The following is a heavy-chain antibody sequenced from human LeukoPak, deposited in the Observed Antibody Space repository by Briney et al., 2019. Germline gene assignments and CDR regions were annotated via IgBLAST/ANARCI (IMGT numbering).Heavy chain of an antibody. J-gene: IGHJ3*02. V-gene: IGHV4-59*11. Sequence: SETLSLICTVSDASISGHYLTWIRQPPGKGLEWIGYISYIGSTNYNPSLKSRVTISVDTSKNQFSLKLSSVTAADTAVYYCARDKISINAFDMWGQGTMVTVSS. CDR3: ARDKISINAFDM. D-gene: IGHD1-14*01. CDR1: DASISGHY. CDR2: ISYIGST.